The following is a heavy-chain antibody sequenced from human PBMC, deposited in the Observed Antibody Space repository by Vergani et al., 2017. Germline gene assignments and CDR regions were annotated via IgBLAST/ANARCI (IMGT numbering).Heavy chain of an antibody. CDR1: GGTFSSYA. CDR2: IIPIFGTA. CDR3: ARDGCMSTSCYLNYYYYGMDV. D-gene: IGHD2-2*01. V-gene: IGHV1-69*06. J-gene: IGHJ6*01. Sequence: QVQLVQSGAEVKKPGSSVKVSCKASGGTFSSYAISWVRQAPGQGLEWMGGIIPIFGTANYAQKFQGRVTITADKSTSTAYMELSSLRSEDTAVYYCARDGCMSTSCYLNYYYYGMDVWGQGTTVTVSS.